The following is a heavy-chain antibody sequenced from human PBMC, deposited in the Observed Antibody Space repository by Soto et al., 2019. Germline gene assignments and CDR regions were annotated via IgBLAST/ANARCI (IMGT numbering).Heavy chain of an antibody. CDR3: ARGRQTGGLGWGWFDP. J-gene: IGHJ5*02. CDR2: IFSSGTT. D-gene: IGHD7-27*01. V-gene: IGHV4-59*01. Sequence: PSETLSLTCTVSCASFNTYYWNWIRQPPGKGLEWIGTIFSSGTTNYKSSLESRLTMAVDTSKNQFSLRLSSVTAADSAVYFCARGRQTGGLGWGWFDPWGQGTLVNVSS. CDR1: CASFNTYY.